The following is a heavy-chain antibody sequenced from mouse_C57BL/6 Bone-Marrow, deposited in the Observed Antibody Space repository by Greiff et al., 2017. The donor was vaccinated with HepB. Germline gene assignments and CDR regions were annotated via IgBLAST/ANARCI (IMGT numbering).Heavy chain of an antibody. CDR2: INPGSGNT. V-gene: IGHV1-81*01. J-gene: IGHJ1*03. CDR1: GYTFTSYG. D-gene: IGHD4-1*01. CDR3: ASASAGYWYFDF. Sequence: VQLQQSGAELARPGASVKLSCKASGYTFTSYGISWVRQRPGQGLEWIGEINPGSGNTYYTETFKGKATRTADKSYSTAYMELHSLTSEDSAVSFCASASAGYWYFDFWGTGTTVTVSS.